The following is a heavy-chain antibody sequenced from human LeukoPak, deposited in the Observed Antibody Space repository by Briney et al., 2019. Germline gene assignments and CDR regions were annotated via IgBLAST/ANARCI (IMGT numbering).Heavy chain of an antibody. Sequence: SQTLSLTCAVSGVSISSAGYSWSWIRQPPGRGLEWIGYMSYSGTTYYKPSLKSRVTISTDTSKNQFSLNLNSVTAADTAVYYCARGVEDPDYYYYYMDVWGKGTTVTVSS. CDR2: MSYSGTT. CDR3: ARGVEDPDYYYYYMDV. V-gene: IGHV4-30-4*07. J-gene: IGHJ6*03. CDR1: GVSISSAGYS.